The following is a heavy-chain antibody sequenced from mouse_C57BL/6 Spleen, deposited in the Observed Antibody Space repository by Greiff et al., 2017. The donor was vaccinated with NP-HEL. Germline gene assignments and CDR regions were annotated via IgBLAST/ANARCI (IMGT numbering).Heavy chain of an antibody. D-gene: IGHD3-2*02. CDR1: GYTFTSYW. V-gene: IGHV1-74*01. CDR2: IHPSSGDT. J-gene: IGHJ3*01. CDR3: ASADCRGYPAWFAY. Sequence: QVQLQQSGAELVKPGASVKLSCKASGYTFTSYWMHWVKQRPGQGLEWIGRIHPSSGDTTYNQKFKGKATLTADKSSSTAYMQLSSLTSEDSAVYYCASADCRGYPAWFAYWGQGTLVTVSA.